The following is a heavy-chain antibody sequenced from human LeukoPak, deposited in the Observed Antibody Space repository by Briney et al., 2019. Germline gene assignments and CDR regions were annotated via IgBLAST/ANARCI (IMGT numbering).Heavy chain of an antibody. CDR2: LFYTGST. J-gene: IGHJ4*02. CDR3: AIYGGNHDKGKNSFDY. V-gene: IGHV4-39*07. Sequence: SETLSLTCIVSGGSISSSGYYWGWIRQSPGKGMEWIASLFYTGSTYYNPSLKSRVTISVDTSKNQFSLKLSSVTAADTAVYYCAIYGGNHDKGKNSFDYWGQGTLVTVSS. CDR1: GGSISSSGYY. D-gene: IGHD4-23*01.